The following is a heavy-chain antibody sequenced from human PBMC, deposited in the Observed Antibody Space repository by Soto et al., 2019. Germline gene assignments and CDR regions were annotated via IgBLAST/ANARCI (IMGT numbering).Heavy chain of an antibody. V-gene: IGHV2-26*01. J-gene: IGHJ5*02. CDR1: GLSITDSEMG. CDR2: IDSSGEK. CDR3: ARRHLAVAVSPWFDP. D-gene: IGHD6-19*01. Sequence: QVTLKESGPVLVKPTETLTLRCTVSGLSITDSEMGVSWIRQPPGQPLEWLAHIDSSGEKSYRTFLNSRLAISKDTSKSQIVLTMTNMDPADTATYYCARRHLAVAVSPWFDPWGQGTPVTVSS.